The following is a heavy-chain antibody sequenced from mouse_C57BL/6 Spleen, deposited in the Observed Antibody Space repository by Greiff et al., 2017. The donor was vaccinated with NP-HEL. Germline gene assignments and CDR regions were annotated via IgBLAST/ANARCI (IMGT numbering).Heavy chain of an antibody. Sequence: QVQLQQPGAELVMPGASVKLSCKASGYTFTSYWMHWVKQRPGQGLEWIGEIDPSDSYTNYNQKFKGKSTLTVDKSSSTAYMQLGSLTSEDSAVYYCAGLSYWYFDVWGTGTTVTVSS. V-gene: IGHV1-69*01. J-gene: IGHJ1*03. CDR2: IDPSDSYT. CDR3: AGLSYWYFDV. CDR1: GYTFTSYW.